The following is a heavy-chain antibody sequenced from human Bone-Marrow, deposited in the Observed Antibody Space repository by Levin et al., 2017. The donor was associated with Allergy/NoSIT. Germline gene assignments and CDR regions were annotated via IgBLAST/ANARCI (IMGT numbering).Heavy chain of an antibody. CDR1: GSVNGGSVSSGSYY. CDR2: VHYRGNT. J-gene: IGHJ6*02. CDR3: ARARYCSGGSCFFYYYYGLDV. D-gene: IGHD2-15*01. V-gene: IGHV4-61*01. Sequence: PSETLSLTCSVSGSVNGGSVSSGSYYWNWIRQSPGKGLEWIGYVHYRGNTEYNPSLRSRVTISIDTSKNQFSLKLNSVTAADAAVYYCARARYCSGGSCFFYYYYGLDVWGQGTTVTVSS.